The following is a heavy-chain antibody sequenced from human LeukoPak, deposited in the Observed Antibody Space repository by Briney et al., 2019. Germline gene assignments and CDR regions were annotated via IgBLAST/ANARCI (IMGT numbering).Heavy chain of an antibody. V-gene: IGHV1-2*02. D-gene: IGHD2-15*01. CDR3: ARATELLFDAFDI. CDR1: GYTFTGYY. CDR2: INPNSGGT. J-gene: IGHJ3*02. Sequence: ASVKVSCKASGYTFTGYYMHWVRQAPGQGLEWMGWINPNSGGTNYAQKFQGRVTMTRDTSISIAYMELSRLRSDDTAVYYCARATELLFDAFDIWGQGTMVTVSS.